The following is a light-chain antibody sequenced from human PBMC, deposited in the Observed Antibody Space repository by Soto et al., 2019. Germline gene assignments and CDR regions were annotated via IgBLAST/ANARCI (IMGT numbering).Light chain of an antibody. J-gene: IGKJ5*01. CDR2: DAS. CDR3: QQRSNWPPT. V-gene: IGKV3-11*01. CDR1: QSVSNY. Sequence: EFVLTQSPATLSLSPGERATLSCRASQSVSNYLAWHQQKPGQAPRRLIYDASNRATGIPARLSGSGSGTDVTLTISSLEPDDFAVYYGQQRSNWPPTFGQGNRLEMK.